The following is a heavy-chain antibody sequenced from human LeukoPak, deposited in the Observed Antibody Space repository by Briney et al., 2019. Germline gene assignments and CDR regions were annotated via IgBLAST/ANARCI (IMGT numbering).Heavy chain of an antibody. J-gene: IGHJ4*02. Sequence: ASVKVSCKASDYTFSRHGISWVRQAPGQRLEWMGWISLNNGNTDYGQKFQGRVTMTTDTSTGTAYKELRSLRYNDTAVYYCARDPSLYYYGSGSYHFDYWGQGTLVTVSS. D-gene: IGHD3-10*01. CDR2: ISLNNGNT. V-gene: IGHV1-18*01. CDR1: DYTFSRHG. CDR3: ARDPSLYYYGSGSYHFDY.